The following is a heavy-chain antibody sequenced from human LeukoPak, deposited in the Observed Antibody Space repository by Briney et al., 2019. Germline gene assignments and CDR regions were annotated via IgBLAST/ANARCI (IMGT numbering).Heavy chain of an antibody. CDR2: INPNSGGT. D-gene: IGHD1-20*01. CDR1: GYTFIDYC. Sequence: APVKVSCKASGYTFIDYCIHWVRQAPGQGLEWMGRINPNSGGTNYAQKFQGRVTMTSDTSISTAYMELSRLRSDDTAVYYCASEYNWNDPAYYYYMDVWGKGTTVTVSS. CDR3: ASEYNWNDPAYYYYMDV. J-gene: IGHJ6*03. V-gene: IGHV1-2*06.